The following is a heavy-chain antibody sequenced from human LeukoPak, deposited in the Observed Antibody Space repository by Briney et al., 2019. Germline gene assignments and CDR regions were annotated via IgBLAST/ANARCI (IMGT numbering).Heavy chain of an antibody. CDR1: GGTFSSYA. V-gene: IGHV1-18*01. CDR3: ARARYCSSTSCPPGFDP. CDR2: ISAYNGNT. D-gene: IGHD2-2*01. J-gene: IGHJ5*02. Sequence: ASVKVSCKASGGTFSSYAISWVRQAPGQGLEWMGWISAYNGNTNYAQKLQGRVTMTTDTSTSTAYMELRSLRSDDTAVYYCARARYCSSTSCPPGFDPWGQGTLVTVSS.